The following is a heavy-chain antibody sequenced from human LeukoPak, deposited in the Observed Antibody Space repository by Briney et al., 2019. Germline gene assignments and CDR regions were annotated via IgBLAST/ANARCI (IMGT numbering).Heavy chain of an antibody. J-gene: IGHJ4*02. CDR2: IYSGGST. CDR3: ARNLRYSSSWYEDY. CDR1: GFTVSSNY. Sequence: GGSLRLSCAASGFTVSSNYMSWVRQAPGKGLEWVSVIYSGGSTYYADSVKGRFTISRDNSKNTLYLQMNSLRAEDTAVYYCARNLRYSSSWYEDYWGQGTLVTVPS. D-gene: IGHD6-13*01. V-gene: IGHV3-66*01.